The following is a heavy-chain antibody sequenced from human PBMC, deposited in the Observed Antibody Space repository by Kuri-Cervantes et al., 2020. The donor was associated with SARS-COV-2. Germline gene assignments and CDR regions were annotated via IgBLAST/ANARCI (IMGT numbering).Heavy chain of an antibody. V-gene: IGHV3-30*02. J-gene: IGHJ6*03. D-gene: IGHD3-3*01. Sequence: GESLKISCAASGFTFSSYGMHWVRQAPGKGLEWVAFIRYDGSNKYYADSVKGRFTISRDNSKNTLYLQMNSLRAADTAVYYCARDRRYYDFWSGYGNTGDLYYYYYYMDVWGKGTTVTVSS. CDR1: GFTFSSYG. CDR3: ARDRRYYDFWSGYGNTGDLYYYYYYMDV. CDR2: IRYDGSNK.